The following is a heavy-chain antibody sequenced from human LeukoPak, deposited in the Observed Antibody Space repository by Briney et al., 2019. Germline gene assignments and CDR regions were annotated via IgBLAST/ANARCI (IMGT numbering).Heavy chain of an antibody. CDR3: ARDSITIPFDY. J-gene: IGHJ4*02. CDR1: GGSISSYY. D-gene: IGHD3-3*01. V-gene: IGHV4-59*01. CDR2: IYYSGST. Sequence: SETLSLTCTVSGGSISSYYWSWIRQPPGKGLEWIGYIYYSGSTNYNPSLKSRVTISADTSKNQFSLKLSSVTAADTAVYYCARDSITIPFDYWGQGTLVTVSS.